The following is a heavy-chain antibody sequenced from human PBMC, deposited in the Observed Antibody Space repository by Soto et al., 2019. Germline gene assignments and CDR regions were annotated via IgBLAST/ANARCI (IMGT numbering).Heavy chain of an antibody. D-gene: IGHD3-3*01. CDR3: ARGWVERLPRQPPSDY. J-gene: IGHJ4*02. CDR2: INEDGRST. CDR1: GISLSAYW. Sequence: EVQLVESEGGLVQPGGSLRLSCAASGISLSAYWMHWVRQVPGKGLEWIARINEDGRSTSYMDSVKGRFTISRDNARDTLYLQMNSLRLEDTAVYYCARGWVERLPRQPPSDYWGQGTLVTVSS. V-gene: IGHV3-74*01.